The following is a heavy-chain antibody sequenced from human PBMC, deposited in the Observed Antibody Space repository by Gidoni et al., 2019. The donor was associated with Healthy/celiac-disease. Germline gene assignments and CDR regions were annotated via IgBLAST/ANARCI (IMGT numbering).Heavy chain of an antibody. J-gene: IGHJ4*02. CDR2: ISWNSGSI. CDR3: AKGGSSGWHDY. V-gene: IGHV3-9*01. CDR1: GFTFDDYA. Sequence: EVQLVESGGGLVQPGRSLRLSCAASGFTFDDYAMHWVRQAPGKGLEWVSGISWNSGSIGYADSVKGRFTISRDNAKNSLYLQMNSLRAEDTALYYCAKGGSSGWHDYWGQGTLVTVSS. D-gene: IGHD6-19*01.